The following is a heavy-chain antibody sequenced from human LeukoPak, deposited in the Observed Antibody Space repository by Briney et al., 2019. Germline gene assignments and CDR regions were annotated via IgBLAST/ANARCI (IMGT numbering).Heavy chain of an antibody. Sequence: SETLSLTCTVSGGSISSYYWSWIRQPPGKGLEWIGYIYYSGSTNYNPSLKSRVTISVDTSKNQFSLKLSSVTAADTAVYYCARQGCSGGSCYSPDTRYAFDIWGRGTMVTVSS. D-gene: IGHD2-15*01. CDR3: ARQGCSGGSCYSPDTRYAFDI. CDR1: GGSISSYY. CDR2: IYYSGST. J-gene: IGHJ3*02. V-gene: IGHV4-59*08.